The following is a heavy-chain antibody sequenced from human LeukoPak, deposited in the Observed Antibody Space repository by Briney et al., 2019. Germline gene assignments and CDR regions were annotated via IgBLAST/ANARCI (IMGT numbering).Heavy chain of an antibody. CDR2: IYHSGST. V-gene: IGHV4-4*02. Sequence: SGTLSLTCAVSGGSISSSNWWSWVRQPPGKGLEWIGEIYHSGSTNYNPSLKSRVTISVDKSKNQFSLKLSSVTAADTAVYYCARGARLRYFDRVYYYYMDVWGKGTTVTISS. D-gene: IGHD3-9*01. J-gene: IGHJ6*03. CDR3: ARGARLRYFDRVYYYYMDV. CDR1: GGSISSSNW.